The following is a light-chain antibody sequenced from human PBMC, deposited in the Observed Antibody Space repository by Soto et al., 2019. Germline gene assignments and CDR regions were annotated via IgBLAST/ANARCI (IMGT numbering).Light chain of an antibody. V-gene: IGLV1-47*02. Sequence: QLVLTQPPSASGTPGQRVTISCSGSSSNIGSNYVYWYQHVPGTAPKLLIYYNNERPSGVPDRVSGSKSGTSASLAISGLRSEDEADYYCAAWDDSLSGHWVFGGGTKLTVL. CDR2: YNN. CDR1: SSNIGSNY. CDR3: AAWDDSLSGHWV. J-gene: IGLJ3*02.